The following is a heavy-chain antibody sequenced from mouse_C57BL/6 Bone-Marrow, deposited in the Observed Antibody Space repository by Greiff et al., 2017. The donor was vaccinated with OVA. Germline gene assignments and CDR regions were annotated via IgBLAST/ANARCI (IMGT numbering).Heavy chain of an antibody. CDR3: ARRQLVFDY. J-gene: IGHJ2*01. D-gene: IGHD4-1*02. Sequence: QVHVKQSGAELARPGASVKLSCKASGYTFTSYGISWVKQRTGQGLEWIGEIYPRSGNTYYNEKFKGKATLTADKSSSTAYMELRSLTSEDSAVYFCARRQLVFDYWGQGTTLTVSS. CDR1: GYTFTSYG. CDR2: IYPRSGNT. V-gene: IGHV1-81*01.